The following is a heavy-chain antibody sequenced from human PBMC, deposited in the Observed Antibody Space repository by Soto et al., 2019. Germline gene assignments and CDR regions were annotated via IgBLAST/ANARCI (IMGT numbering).Heavy chain of an antibody. CDR2: IYSGGST. D-gene: IGHD5-18*01. CDR3: ARAGYSYGTDAFDI. V-gene: IGHV3-66*01. Sequence: PGGSLRLSCAASGFTVSSNYMSWVRQAPGKGLEWVSVIYSGGSTYYADSVKGRFTISRDNSKNTLYLQMNSLRAEDTAVYYCARAGYSYGTDAFDIWGQGTMVTVSS. J-gene: IGHJ3*02. CDR1: GFTVSSNY.